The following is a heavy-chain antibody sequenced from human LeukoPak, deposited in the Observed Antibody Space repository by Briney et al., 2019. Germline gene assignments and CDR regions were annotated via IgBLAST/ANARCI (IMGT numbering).Heavy chain of an antibody. D-gene: IGHD2-8*01. Sequence: SGPTLVKPTQTLTLTCTFSGFSLSTRGVGVGWIRQPPGKALEWLSLIYWDNDKRYSPSLNARLTITKDTSKNQVVLTMTNMDPVDTATYYCAHRVAANNGYDYWGQGILVTVSS. J-gene: IGHJ4*02. CDR3: AHRVAANNGYDY. V-gene: IGHV2-5*02. CDR1: GFSLSTRGVG. CDR2: IYWDNDK.